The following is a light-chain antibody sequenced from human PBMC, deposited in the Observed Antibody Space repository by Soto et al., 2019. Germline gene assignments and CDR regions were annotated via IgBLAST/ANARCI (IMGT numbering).Light chain of an antibody. CDR2: GAS. CDR3: QQYNNWPLT. Sequence: EIVMTQSPATLSVSPGERATLSCRASQGISSALAWYQQKPGQAPRHLVYGASTRATGLPARFSGSGSGTEFTLTISSLQSEDFAVYYCQQYNNWPLTFGGGTKVEIK. J-gene: IGKJ4*01. CDR1: QGISSA. V-gene: IGKV3-15*01.